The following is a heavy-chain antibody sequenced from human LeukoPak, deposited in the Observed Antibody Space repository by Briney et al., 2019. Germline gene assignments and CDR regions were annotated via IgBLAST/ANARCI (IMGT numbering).Heavy chain of an antibody. CDR1: GFTFSDYY. D-gene: IGHD2-15*01. J-gene: IGHJ4*02. CDR2: ISSSGSTI. Sequence: GGSLRLSCAASGFTFSDYYMSWIRQAPGKGLEWVSYISSSGSTIYYADSVKGRFTISRDNAKNSLYLQMNSLRAEDTAVYYCAIVNSSSGGSSLFDYWGQGTLVTVSS. CDR3: AIVNSSSGGSSLFDY. V-gene: IGHV3-11*01.